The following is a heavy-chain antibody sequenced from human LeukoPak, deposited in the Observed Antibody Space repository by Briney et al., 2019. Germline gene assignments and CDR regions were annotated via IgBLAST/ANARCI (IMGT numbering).Heavy chain of an antibody. D-gene: IGHD2-21*01. Sequence: SETLSLTCAVYGGSFSGYYWSWIRQPPGKGLEWIGEINHSGSTNYNPSLKSRVTISVDTSKNQFSLKLSSVTAADTAVYYCARGLRLWLRFPLDYWGQGTLVTVSS. CDR3: ARGLRLWLRFPLDY. J-gene: IGHJ4*02. CDR2: INHSGST. CDR1: GGSFSGYY. V-gene: IGHV4-34*01.